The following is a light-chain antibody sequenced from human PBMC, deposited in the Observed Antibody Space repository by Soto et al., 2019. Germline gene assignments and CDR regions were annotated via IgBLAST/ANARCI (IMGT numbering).Light chain of an antibody. J-gene: IGKJ1*01. CDR2: VAS. Sequence: DIHMTQSPSSLSAAVGDRVTITSRASQTISRYLNWYQQKPGRAPYLLSYVASSLHSGVPSRFSVSGSGTDFTLTINGLQPDDFATYYCQQYDGYSPQTFGQGTKVDIK. CDR3: QQYDGYSPQT. CDR1: QTISRY. V-gene: IGKV1-39*01.